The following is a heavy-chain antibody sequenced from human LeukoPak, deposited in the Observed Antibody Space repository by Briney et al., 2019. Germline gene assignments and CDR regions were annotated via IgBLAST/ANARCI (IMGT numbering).Heavy chain of an antibody. J-gene: IGHJ4*02. CDR2: IGGSGGRT. D-gene: IGHD3-22*01. Sequence: GGSLRLSCAVSGITLSNYGMSWVRQAPGKGLEWVAGIGGSGGRTNYADSVKGRFTISRDNPKNTLYLQMNSLRAEDTAVYFCAKRGVVIRVILVGFHKEAYYFDSWGQGALVTVSS. CDR1: GITLSNYG. V-gene: IGHV3-23*01. CDR3: AKRGVVIRVILVGFHKEAYYFDS.